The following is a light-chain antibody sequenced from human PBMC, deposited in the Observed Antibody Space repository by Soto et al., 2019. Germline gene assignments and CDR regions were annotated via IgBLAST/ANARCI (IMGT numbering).Light chain of an antibody. CDR3: QQYSSYSRT. Sequence: DIQMTQSPYTLSASVGDRVTITCRASQGISTWLAWYQQKPGTAPKLLIYDASSLESGVPSRFSGSGSGTEFTLTISSLQPDDYATYYCQQYSSYSRTFGQGTKV. CDR2: DAS. J-gene: IGKJ1*01. V-gene: IGKV1-5*01. CDR1: QGISTW.